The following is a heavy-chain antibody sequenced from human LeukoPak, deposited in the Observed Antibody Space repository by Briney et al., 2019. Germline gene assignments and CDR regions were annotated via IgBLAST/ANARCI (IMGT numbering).Heavy chain of an antibody. J-gene: IGHJ5*02. CDR1: GYTFTGYY. CDR2: MNPNSGNT. Sequence: EASVKVSCKASGYTFTGYYMHWVRQATGQGLEWMGWMNPNSGNTGYAQKFQGRVTMTRNTSISTAYMELSSLRSEDTAVYYCARRRMKNNNWFDPWGQGTLVTVSS. V-gene: IGHV1-8*02. CDR3: ARRRMKNNNWFDP.